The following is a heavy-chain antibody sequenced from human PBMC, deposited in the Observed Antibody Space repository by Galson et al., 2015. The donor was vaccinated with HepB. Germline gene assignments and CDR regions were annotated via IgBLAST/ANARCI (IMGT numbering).Heavy chain of an antibody. Sequence: PIFGTANYAQKFQGRVTITADESTSTAYMELSSLRSEDTAVYYCARAVDTAMPTFDPWGQGTLVTVSS. D-gene: IGHD5-18*01. J-gene: IGHJ5*02. V-gene: IGHV1-69*01. CDR2: PIFGTA. CDR3: ARAVDTAMPTFDP.